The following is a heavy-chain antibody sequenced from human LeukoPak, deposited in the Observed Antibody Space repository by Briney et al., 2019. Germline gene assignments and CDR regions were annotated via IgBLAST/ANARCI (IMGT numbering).Heavy chain of an antibody. J-gene: IGHJ6*03. CDR2: INPNSGNT. V-gene: IGHV1-8*01. Sequence: GGSLKLSCTASGFTFTTYDMNWVRQAPGQGLEWMGRINPNSGNTGYAQKFKGRVTMTRNTSISTPYMELNSLRSEDTAVYYCARVTRGYYCMDVWGKGTTVTVSS. CDR1: GFTFTTYD. CDR3: ARVTRGYYCMDV. D-gene: IGHD1-26*01.